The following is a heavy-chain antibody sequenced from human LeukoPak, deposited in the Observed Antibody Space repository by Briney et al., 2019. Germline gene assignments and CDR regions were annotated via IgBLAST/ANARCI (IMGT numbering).Heavy chain of an antibody. CDR1: GFTFSGYT. CDR2: ISDDGDNK. Sequence: GGSLRLSCAASGFTFSGYTMHWVRQAPGKGLEWVALISDDGDNKYYADSVKGRFSISRDNSKNTVYLQMNSLRPEDTAVYHRGKALRGNSWYSAYWGQGTLVTVSS. D-gene: IGHD6-13*01. V-gene: IGHV3-30-3*01. J-gene: IGHJ4*02. CDR3: GKALRGNSWYSAY.